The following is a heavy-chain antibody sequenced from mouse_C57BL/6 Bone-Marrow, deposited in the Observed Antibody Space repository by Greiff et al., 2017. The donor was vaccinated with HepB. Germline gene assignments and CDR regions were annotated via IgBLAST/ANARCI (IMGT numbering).Heavy chain of an antibody. J-gene: IGHJ3*01. Sequence: DVKLQESGPGLVKPSQSLSLTCSVTGYSITSGYYWNWIRQFPGNKLEWMGYISYDGSNNYNPSLKNRISITRDTSKNQFFLKLNSVTTEDTATYYCARGGTMITTTDYWGQGTLVTVSA. CDR1: GYSITSGYY. D-gene: IGHD2-4*01. CDR2: ISYDGSN. V-gene: IGHV3-6*01. CDR3: ARGGTMITTTDY.